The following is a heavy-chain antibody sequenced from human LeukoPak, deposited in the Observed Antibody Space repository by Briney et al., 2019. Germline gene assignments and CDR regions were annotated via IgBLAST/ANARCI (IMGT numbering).Heavy chain of an antibody. J-gene: IGHJ6*02. V-gene: IGHV1-8*01. CDR2: MNPNSGNT. D-gene: IGHD2-15*01. CDR3: ARVPTKNHRPASIVVVVAATGYYYGMDV. Sequence: ASVKVSCKASGYTFTSYDINWVRQATGQGLEWMGWMNPNSGNTGYAQKFQGRVTMTRNTSISTAYMELSSLRSEDTAVYYCARVPTKNHRPASIVVVVAATGYYYGMDVWGQGTTVTVSS. CDR1: GYTFTSYD.